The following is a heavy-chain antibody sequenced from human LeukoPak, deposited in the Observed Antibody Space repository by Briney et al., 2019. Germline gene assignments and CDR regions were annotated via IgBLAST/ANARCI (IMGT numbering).Heavy chain of an antibody. D-gene: IGHD3-10*01. CDR2: INHSGST. CDR3: ARETTMVRGPFDY. J-gene: IGHJ4*02. Sequence: PSETLSLTCAVYGGSLSGYYWSWIRQPPGKGLEWIGEINHSGSTTYTPSLTSRVTISVDTSKNPFSLKLSSVTAADTAVYYCARETTMVRGPFDYWGQGTLVTVSS. V-gene: IGHV4-34*01. CDR1: GGSLSGYY.